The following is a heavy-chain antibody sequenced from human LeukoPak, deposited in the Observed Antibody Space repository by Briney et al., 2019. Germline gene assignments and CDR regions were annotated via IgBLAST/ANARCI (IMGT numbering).Heavy chain of an antibody. Sequence: GASVKVSCKASGYSFSSYYMHWVRQAPGQGLEWMGITNPSGGSTTYAQKFQGRVTMTRDTSTTTVYMELSSLKSEDTAVYYCARWTGTTGLDYWGQGTLVTVSS. CDR1: GYSFSSYY. CDR3: ARWTGTTGLDY. D-gene: IGHD1-1*01. V-gene: IGHV1-46*01. J-gene: IGHJ4*02. CDR2: TNPSGGST.